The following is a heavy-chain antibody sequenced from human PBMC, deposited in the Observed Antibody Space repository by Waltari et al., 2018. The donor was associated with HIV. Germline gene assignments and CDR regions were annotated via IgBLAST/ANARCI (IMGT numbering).Heavy chain of an antibody. CDR1: GFTFSSHD. D-gene: IGHD6-13*01. CDR3: AREGPQEYSNFWQAFDM. CDR2: IATAGGT. Sequence: EVLLMESGGGLVQPGGSLTLSCVASGFTFSSHDMHWVRQTTGGGLEWLAAIATAGGTYYPGSVKGRFTISRENARNSLYLQIDSLRVGDTALYYCAREGPQEYSNFWQAFDMWGQGTMVTVSS. V-gene: IGHV3-13*01. J-gene: IGHJ3*02.